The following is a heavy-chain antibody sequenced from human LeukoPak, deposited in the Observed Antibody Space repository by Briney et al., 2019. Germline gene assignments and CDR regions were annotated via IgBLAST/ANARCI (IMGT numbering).Heavy chain of an antibody. J-gene: IGHJ2*01. D-gene: IGHD1-26*01. CDR3: TRSASVDIGGRPDFCYFDL. CDR2: IRSKANYCAT. V-gene: IGHV3-73*01. CDR1: GFSFNGYG. Sequence: GGSLKLSCEGSGFSFNGYGLHWVRQASGKGLEWIGRIRSKANYCATAYVESVKGRFIVSRDDSKRSAYLQMNDLKTEDTAVYYCTRSASVDIGGRPDFCYFDLWGRGTLVTVSS.